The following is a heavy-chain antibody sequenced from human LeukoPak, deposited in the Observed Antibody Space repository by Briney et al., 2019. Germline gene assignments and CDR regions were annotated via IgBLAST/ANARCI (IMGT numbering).Heavy chain of an antibody. CDR2: ISDIGNI. CDR1: GGSISSYY. J-gene: IGHJ4*02. D-gene: IGHD2/OR15-2a*01. CDR3: AGHHPRNTVDF. V-gene: IGHV4-59*08. Sequence: SETLSLTCTVSGGSISSYYWSWIRQPPGKGLEWIAYISDIGNINYNPSLKSRVTISLDTSKNQFSLKLSSVTAADTAVYYCAGHHPRNTVDFWGQGTLVTVSS.